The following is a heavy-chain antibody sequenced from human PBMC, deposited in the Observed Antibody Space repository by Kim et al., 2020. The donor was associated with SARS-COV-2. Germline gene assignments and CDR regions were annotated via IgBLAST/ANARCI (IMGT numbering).Heavy chain of an antibody. Sequence: SADSVKGRFTISRDNSKNTLYLQMNSLRAEDTAVYYCARANSGSYWGYFDYWGQGTLVTVSS. V-gene: IGHV3-30*01. J-gene: IGHJ4*02. D-gene: IGHD1-26*01. CDR3: ARANSGSYWGYFDY.